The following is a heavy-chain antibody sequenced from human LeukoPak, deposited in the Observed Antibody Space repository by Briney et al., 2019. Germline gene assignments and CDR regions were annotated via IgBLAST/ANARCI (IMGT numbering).Heavy chain of an antibody. CDR1: GGSISSGGYY. V-gene: IGHV4-31*03. D-gene: IGHD5-24*01. CDR3: ARQDDYNFDY. CDR2: IYYSGST. Sequence: SETLSLTCTVSGGSISSGGYYWSWIRQHPGKGLEWIGYIYYSGSTDYNPSLKSRVTISVDTSKNQFSLKLSSVTAADTAVYYCARQDDYNFDYWGQGTLVTVSS. J-gene: IGHJ4*02.